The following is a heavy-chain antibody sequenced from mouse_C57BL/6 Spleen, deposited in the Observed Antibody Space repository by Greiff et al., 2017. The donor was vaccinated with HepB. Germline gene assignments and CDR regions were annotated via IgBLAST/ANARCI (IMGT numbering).Heavy chain of an antibody. CDR1: GYSFTSYY. CDR3: ARSLYDGYHLYY. Sequence: VQLQQSGPELVKPGASVKISCKASGYSFTSYYIHWVKQRPGQGLEWIGWIYPGSGNTKYNEKFKGKATLTADTSSSTAYMQLSSLTSEDSAVYYCARSLYDGYHLYYWGQGTTLTVSS. D-gene: IGHD2-3*01. CDR2: IYPGSGNT. J-gene: IGHJ2*01. V-gene: IGHV1-66*01.